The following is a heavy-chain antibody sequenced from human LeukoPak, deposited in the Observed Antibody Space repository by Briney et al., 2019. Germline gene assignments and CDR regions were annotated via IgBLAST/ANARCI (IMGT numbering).Heavy chain of an antibody. D-gene: IGHD5-18*01. J-gene: IGHJ5*02. CDR3: ARDSLDTAMIPTWFDP. CDR2: ISDSGGST. CDR1: GFTFSSYA. Sequence: GGSLRLSCAASGFTFSSYAMSWVRQAPGQGLEWVSAISDSGGSTYYADSVKGRFTISRDNSKNTLYLQLNSLRDEDTAVYYCARDSLDTAMIPTWFDPWGQGTLVTVSS. V-gene: IGHV3-23*01.